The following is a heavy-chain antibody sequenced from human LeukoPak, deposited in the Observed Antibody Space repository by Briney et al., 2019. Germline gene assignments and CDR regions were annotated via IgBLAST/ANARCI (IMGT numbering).Heavy chain of an antibody. V-gene: IGHV4-34*01. CDR3: ARRMRRYCSGGSCSPMDV. CDR1: GGSFSGYY. J-gene: IGHJ6*02. CDR2: INHSGST. Sequence: SETLSLTCAVYGGSFSGYYWCWIRQPPGKGLEWIGEINHSGSTNYNPSLKSRVTISVDTSKNQFSLKLSSVTAADTAVYYCARRMRRYCSGGSCSPMDVWGQGTTVTVSS. D-gene: IGHD2-15*01.